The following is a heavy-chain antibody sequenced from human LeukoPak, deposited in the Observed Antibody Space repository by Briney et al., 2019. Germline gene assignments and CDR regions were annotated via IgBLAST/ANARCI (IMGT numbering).Heavy chain of an antibody. Sequence: GGSLRLSCAASGFTFSGYSMNWVRQAPGKGLEWVSSISSSSSYIYYADSMKGRFTISRDNVKNSLFLQMNSLRAEDTAVYYCARDPGSGDGPFDYWGQGTLVTVSS. J-gene: IGHJ4*02. CDR2: ISSSSSYI. CDR1: GFTFSGYS. CDR3: ARDPGSGDGPFDY. V-gene: IGHV3-21*01. D-gene: IGHD6-19*01.